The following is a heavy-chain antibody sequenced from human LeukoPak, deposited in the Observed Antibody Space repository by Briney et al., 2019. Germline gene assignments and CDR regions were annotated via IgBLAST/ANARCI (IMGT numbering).Heavy chain of an antibody. V-gene: IGHV3-21*01. D-gene: IGHD2-15*01. CDR3: ARRYCSGGSCYIYYYYMDV. CDR2: ISSSSSYI. Sequence: PGGSLRLSCAASGFTFSSYSMNWARQAPGKGLEWVSSISSSSSYIYYADSVKGRFTISRDNAKNSLYLQMNSLRAEDTAVYYCARRYCSGGSCYIYYYYMDVWGKGTTVTVSS. CDR1: GFTFSSYS. J-gene: IGHJ6*03.